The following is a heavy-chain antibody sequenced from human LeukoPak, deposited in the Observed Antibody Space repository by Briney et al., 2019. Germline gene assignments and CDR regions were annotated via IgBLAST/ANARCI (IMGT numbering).Heavy chain of an antibody. J-gene: IGHJ4*02. CDR3: AKVRYAGYYFDY. Sequence: GGSLRLSCAASGFTFGSYAMSWVRQAPGKGLEWVSAISGSGGSTYYADSVKGRFTISRDNSKNTLYLQMNSLRAEDTAVYYCAKVRYAGYYFDYWGQGTLVTVSS. D-gene: IGHD2-8*01. CDR1: GFTFGSYA. V-gene: IGHV3-23*01. CDR2: ISGSGGST.